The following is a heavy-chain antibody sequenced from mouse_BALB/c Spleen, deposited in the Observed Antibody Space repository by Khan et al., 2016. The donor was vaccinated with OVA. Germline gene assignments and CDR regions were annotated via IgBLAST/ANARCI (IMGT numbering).Heavy chain of an antibody. CDR2: IWSAGST. J-gene: IGHJ3*01. D-gene: IGHD2-4*01. V-gene: IGHV2-2*02. Sequence: VQLQESGPDLVQPSQSLSITCTVSGFSLTNYSVHWVRQSPGKGLEWLGVIWSAGSTDYNAAFISRLSISKDNSRSQLFFKVNSLQPNDTAIYXSARSDYEYGRVAWFAYWGEGTLVTVSA. CDR1: GFSLTNYS. CDR3: ARSDYEYGRVAWFAY.